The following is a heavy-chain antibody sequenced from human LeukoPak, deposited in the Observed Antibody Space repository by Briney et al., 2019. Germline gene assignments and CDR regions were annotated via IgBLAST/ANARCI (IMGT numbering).Heavy chain of an antibody. V-gene: IGHV1-69*01. D-gene: IGHD5-18*01. CDR3: ASRRGYSYASHFDY. Sequence: VXXXAXGGXXXSYAISXVRQAPGQGLEWMGGIIPIFGTTNYAQKFQGRVTITADESTSTAYMELSSLRSEDTAVYYCASRRGYSYASHFDYWGQGTLVTVSS. CDR1: GGXXXSYA. CDR2: IIPIFGTT. J-gene: IGHJ4*02.